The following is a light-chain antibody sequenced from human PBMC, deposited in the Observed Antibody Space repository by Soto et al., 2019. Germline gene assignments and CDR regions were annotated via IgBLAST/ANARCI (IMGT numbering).Light chain of an antibody. V-gene: IGKV1-39*01. J-gene: IGKJ2*01. Sequence: DIQMTQSPSPLSASVGDRVTITCRASQSINKYVNWYQQNPGKAPKLLIYTASTLKRGVPSRFSGSGSGTDFTLANIGPKPEAFATYYCQQSYSTPYSLGQGTTLEI. CDR1: QSINKY. CDR2: TAS. CDR3: QQSYSTPYS.